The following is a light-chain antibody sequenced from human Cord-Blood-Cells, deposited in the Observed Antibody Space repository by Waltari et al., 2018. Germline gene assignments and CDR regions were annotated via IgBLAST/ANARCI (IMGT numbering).Light chain of an antibody. CDR1: SSDVGGPNN. J-gene: IGLJ2*01. CDR3: SSYTSSSVV. CDR2: DVS. V-gene: IGLV2-14*01. Sequence: QSALTQPASVSGSPGQSTTISCTGTSSDVGGPNNVSWYQQHPGKAPKLMIYDVSNRPSGVSNRFSGSKSGNTASLTISGLQAEDEADYYCSSYTSSSVVFGGGTKLTVL.